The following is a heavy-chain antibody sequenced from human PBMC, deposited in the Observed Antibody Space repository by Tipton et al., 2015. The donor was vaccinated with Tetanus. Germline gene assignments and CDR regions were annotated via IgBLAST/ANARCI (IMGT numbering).Heavy chain of an antibody. CDR2: IYYSGTT. CDR1: GGSLSRYY. CDR3: ARTPDYYYGMDV. Sequence: LRLSCAVYGGSLSRYYWTWIRQPPGKGLEWIGEIYYSGTTNYNPSLKSRVTISADKSKNQVSLRLNSVTAADTAVYFCARTPDYYYGMDVWGQGTTVTVSS. J-gene: IGHJ6*02. V-gene: IGHV4-34*01.